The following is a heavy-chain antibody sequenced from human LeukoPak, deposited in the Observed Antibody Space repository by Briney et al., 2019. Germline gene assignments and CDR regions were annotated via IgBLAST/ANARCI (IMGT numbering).Heavy chain of an antibody. J-gene: IGHJ3*02. V-gene: IGHV3-66*01. CDR2: IYFGDST. D-gene: IGHD3-10*01. CDR3: ESDRGDASEI. Sequence: PGGSLRLSCAASGVSVNRNFLSWVRQAPGKGLEWVSVIYFGDSTFYADSVKGRFTISRDDSKNTVNLQMNDLRAEDTAVYYCESDRGDASEIWGQGTMVTVSS. CDR1: GVSVNRNF.